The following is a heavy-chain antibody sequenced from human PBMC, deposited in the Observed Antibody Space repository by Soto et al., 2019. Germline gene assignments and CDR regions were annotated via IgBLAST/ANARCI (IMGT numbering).Heavy chain of an antibody. J-gene: IGHJ5*02. D-gene: IGHD2-2*01. CDR1: GNTFTNFV. CDR3: ARVIPGAEAWFDP. V-gene: IGHV1-18*01. Sequence: QGQLVQSGAEVKKPGASVKVSCTASGNTFTNFVVTWVRQAPGQGLEWMGWISAYTDDTNYAQKFQGRVTMTIDTSTSTAYLDLRSLTSDDTAVYYCARVIPGAEAWFDPWGQGTLVTVSS. CDR2: ISAYTDDT.